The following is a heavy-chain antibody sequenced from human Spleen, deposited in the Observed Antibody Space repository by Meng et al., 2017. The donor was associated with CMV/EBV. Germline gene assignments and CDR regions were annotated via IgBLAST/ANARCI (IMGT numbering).Heavy chain of an antibody. V-gene: IGHV3-30*02. J-gene: IGHJ3*02. CDR2: IRYDGSNK. D-gene: IGHD3-3*01. CDR3: ARDNTIFGVIMGDAFDI. Sequence: GESLKISCAASGFTFSSYAMHWVRQAPGKGLEWVSFIRYDGSNKYYTDSVKGRFTISRDNSNNTLYLQLNSLRAEDTAVYYCARDNTIFGVIMGDAFDIWGQGTMVTVSS. CDR1: GFTFSSYA.